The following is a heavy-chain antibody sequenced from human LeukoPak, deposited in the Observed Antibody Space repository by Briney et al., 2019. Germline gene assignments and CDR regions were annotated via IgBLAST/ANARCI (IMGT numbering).Heavy chain of an antibody. Sequence: GRSLRLFCTASGFTFSSYAMHCLRQDPGKGMESLAFIHYDGSNNYYADSVKGRFTISRDNSKNTLYLQMNTLRADDTAVYYCAKDHGSSDWYYFDYWGQGTLVTVSS. V-gene: IGHV3-30*02. CDR2: IHYDGSNN. D-gene: IGHD6-13*01. CDR1: GFTFSSYA. J-gene: IGHJ4*02. CDR3: AKDHGSSDWYYFDY.